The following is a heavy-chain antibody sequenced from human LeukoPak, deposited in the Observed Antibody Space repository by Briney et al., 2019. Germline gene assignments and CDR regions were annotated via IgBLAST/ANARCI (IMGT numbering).Heavy chain of an antibody. CDR1: GFTFSSYA. CDR2: ISYDGSNK. D-gene: IGHD3-10*01. V-gene: IGHV3-30*04. J-gene: IGHJ5*02. CDR3: ASSGSGKSWFDP. Sequence: GGSLVLSCAASGFTFSSYAMHWGRQAPGKGQEWVAVISYDGSNKYYADSVKGRFTISRDNSKNTLYLQMNSLRAEDTAVYYCASSGSGKSWFDPWGQGTLVTVSS.